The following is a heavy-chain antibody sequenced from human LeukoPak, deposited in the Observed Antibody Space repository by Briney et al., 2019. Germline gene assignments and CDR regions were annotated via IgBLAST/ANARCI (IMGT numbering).Heavy chain of an antibody. CDR1: GGSFSGYY. D-gene: IGHD2-2*01. CDR2: INHSGST. V-gene: IGHV4-34*01. CDR3: ARVPVPAAIRGWFDP. Sequence: SETLSLTCAVYGGSFSGYYWSWIRQPPGKGLEWIGEINHSGSTNYNPSLKSRVTISVDTSKNQFSLKLSSVTAADTAVYYCARVPVPAAIRGWFDPWAREPWSPSPQ. J-gene: IGHJ5*02.